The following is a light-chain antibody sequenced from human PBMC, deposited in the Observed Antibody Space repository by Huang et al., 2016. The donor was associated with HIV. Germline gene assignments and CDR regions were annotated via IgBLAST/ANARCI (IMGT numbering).Light chain of an antibody. Sequence: EIVLTQSPGTLSLSPGEVATLSCRASQSINNNYLAWFLQKPGQPPRLLIYVASSRATGVPDRFTGSGSGTDFNLTISRLETEDFAMYFCQHYGTSPQTFGQGTKLEIK. CDR2: VAS. CDR3: QHYGTSPQT. V-gene: IGKV3-20*01. CDR1: QSINNNY. J-gene: IGKJ2*01.